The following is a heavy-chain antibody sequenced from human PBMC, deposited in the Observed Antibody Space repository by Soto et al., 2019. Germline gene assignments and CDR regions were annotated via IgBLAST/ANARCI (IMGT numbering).Heavy chain of an antibody. CDR1: GFSFRTYW. J-gene: IGHJ6*02. Sequence: GGSLRLSCAASGFSFRTYWIHWVRQAPGKGVVWVSRINSDGSKIDYADSVKGRFTISRDNARNTLNLQMNSLTAEDTAIYYCARAGPSPSYQYTLDVWGQGTTVTVSS. D-gene: IGHD2-2*01. CDR2: INSDGSKI. V-gene: IGHV3-74*01. CDR3: ARAGPSPSYQYTLDV.